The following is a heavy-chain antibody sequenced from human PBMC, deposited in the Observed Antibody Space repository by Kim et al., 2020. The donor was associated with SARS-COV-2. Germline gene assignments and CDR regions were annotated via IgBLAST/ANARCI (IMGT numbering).Heavy chain of an antibody. CDR2: INPNSGGT. D-gene: IGHD6-19*01. J-gene: IGHJ6*03. V-gene: IGHV1-2*06. CDR3: ARAAWGSGRGGYYMDV. Sequence: ASVKVSCKASGYTFTGYYMHWVRQAPGQGLEWMGRINPNSGGTNYAQKFQGRVTMTRDTSISTAYMELSRLRSDDTAVYYCARAAWGSGRGGYYMDVWGKGTPVTVS. CDR1: GYTFTGYY.